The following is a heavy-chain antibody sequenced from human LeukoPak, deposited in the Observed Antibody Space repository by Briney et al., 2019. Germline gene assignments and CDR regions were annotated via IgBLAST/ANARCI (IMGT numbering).Heavy chain of an antibody. CDR3: ATSHSRSTKYSSGWHFDY. CDR1: GFTFSSYW. Sequence: GGSLRLSCAASGFTFSSYWMSWVRQAPGKGLEGVANIKQDGSEKYYVDSVKGRFTISRDNAKNSLYLQMNSLRAEDTAVYYCATSHSRSTKYSSGWHFDYWGQGTLVTVSS. J-gene: IGHJ4*02. CDR2: IKQDGSEK. V-gene: IGHV3-7*01. D-gene: IGHD6-19*01.